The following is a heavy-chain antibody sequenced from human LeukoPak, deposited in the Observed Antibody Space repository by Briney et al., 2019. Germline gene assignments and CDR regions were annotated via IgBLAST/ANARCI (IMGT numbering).Heavy chain of an antibody. Sequence: PGGSLRLSCAASGFTFSNAWMSWVRQAPGKGLEWIGSIYYSGSTYYNPSLKSRVTMTRDTSTSTVYMELSSLRSEDTAVYYCARDKDSYYDFWSGYFAPLYFDYWGQGTLVTVSS. J-gene: IGHJ4*02. CDR2: IYYSGST. CDR3: ARDKDSYYDFWSGYFAPLYFDY. CDR1: GFTFSNAW. D-gene: IGHD3-3*01. V-gene: IGHV3-53*05.